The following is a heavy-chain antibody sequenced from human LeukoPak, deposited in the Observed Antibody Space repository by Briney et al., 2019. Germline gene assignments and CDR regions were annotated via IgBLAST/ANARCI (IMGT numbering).Heavy chain of an antibody. CDR2: MNPNSGNT. D-gene: IGHD3-16*02. Sequence: ASVKVSCKASGYTFTSYDINWVRQATGQGLEWMGWMNPNSGNTGYAQKFQGRVTMTRNTSISTAYMELSSLRSEDTAVYYCARYRDVNYYYYGMDVWVQGTTVTVSS. CDR3: ARYRDVNYYYYGMDV. V-gene: IGHV1-8*01. CDR1: GYTFTSYD. J-gene: IGHJ6*02.